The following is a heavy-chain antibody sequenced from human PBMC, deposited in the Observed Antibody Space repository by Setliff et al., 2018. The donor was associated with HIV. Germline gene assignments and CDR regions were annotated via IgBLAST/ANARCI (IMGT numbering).Heavy chain of an antibody. Sequence: SVKGLCKASGGTFSSYAISWVRQAPGQGLEWMEGIISIFGTANYAQKFQGRVTITTDESTSTAYMELSSLRSEDTAVYYCARGAPTINDYWGQGTLVTVS. D-gene: IGHD3-10*01. J-gene: IGHJ4*02. V-gene: IGHV1-69*05. CDR2: IISIFGTA. CDR1: GGTFSSYA. CDR3: ARGAPTINDY.